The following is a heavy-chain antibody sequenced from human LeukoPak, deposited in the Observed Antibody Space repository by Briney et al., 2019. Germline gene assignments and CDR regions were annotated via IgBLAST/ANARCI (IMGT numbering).Heavy chain of an antibody. Sequence: PGGSLRLSCAASGFTFSSYWMSWVRQSPGNGLGGLANIKQYGSEKYYVDSVKGRFTISRDNVKNSLYLQMNSLRAEDTAVYYCARDLYGGYAKDYWGQGTLVTVSS. J-gene: IGHJ4*02. CDR2: IKQYGSEK. CDR3: ARDLYGGYAKDY. V-gene: IGHV3-7*01. D-gene: IGHD4-17*01. CDR1: GFTFSSYW.